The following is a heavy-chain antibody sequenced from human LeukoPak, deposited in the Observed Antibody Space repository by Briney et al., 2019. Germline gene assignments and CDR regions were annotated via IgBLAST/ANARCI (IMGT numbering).Heavy chain of an antibody. CDR3: AKAPYILPEYHSGSYSYFDY. Sequence: GASLRLSCAASGFTFSSYAMSWVRQAPGKGLEWVPAISGSGGSTYYADSVKGRFTISRDNSKNTLYLQMNSLRAEDTAVYYCAKAPYILPEYHSGSYSYFDYWGQGTLVTVSS. CDR1: GFTFSSYA. CDR2: ISGSGGST. J-gene: IGHJ4*02. D-gene: IGHD1-26*01. V-gene: IGHV3-23*01.